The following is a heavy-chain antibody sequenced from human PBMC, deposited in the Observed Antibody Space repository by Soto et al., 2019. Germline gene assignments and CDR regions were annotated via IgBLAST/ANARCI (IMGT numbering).Heavy chain of an antibody. CDR1: GFTFSTYG. CDR3: AKTITAYSGDSRGRGALVDY. D-gene: IGHD3-22*01. J-gene: IGHJ4*02. CDR2: ISSDGKSE. V-gene: IGHV3-30*18. Sequence: QVQLVESGGGVVQPGRSLRLSCAASGFTFSTYGMHWVRQPPGKGLEWVAVISSDGKSEHYADLEKGRFSISRDKSKDTLYLQQNSLRIEATAVYYCAKTITAYSGDSRGRGALVDYWGQGTLVTVSS.